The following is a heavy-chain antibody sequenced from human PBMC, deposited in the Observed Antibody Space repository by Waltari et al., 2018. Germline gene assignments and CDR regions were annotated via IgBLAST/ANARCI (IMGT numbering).Heavy chain of an antibody. J-gene: IGHJ4*02. V-gene: IGHV3-7*01. CDR3: ARGDGYTGFAP. Sequence: EVQVVESGGGLVQPGGSLRLSCEVSGFTFSIYWMSWVRQAPGKGLELVDNIKHDGSEKYYVDSVKGRFTISRDNAKNSLYLQMESLRAEDTAVYSCARGDGYTGFAPWGQGTLVTVSS. CDR2: IKHDGSEK. CDR1: GFTFSIYW. D-gene: IGHD5-12*01.